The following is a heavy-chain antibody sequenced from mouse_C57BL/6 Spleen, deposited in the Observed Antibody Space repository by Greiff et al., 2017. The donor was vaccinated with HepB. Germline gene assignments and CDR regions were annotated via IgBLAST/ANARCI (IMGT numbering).Heavy chain of an antibody. D-gene: IGHD1-1*01. J-gene: IGHJ4*01. CDR3: ARSTVVAGGYEYYAMDY. CDR1: GYTFTSYW. CDR2: INPSSGYT. Sequence: VQLQQSGAELAKPGASVKLSCKASGYTFTSYWMHWVKQRPGQGLEWIGYINPSSGYTKYNQKFKDKATLTADKSSSNAYMQLSSLTYDDSAVYYCARSTVVAGGYEYYAMDYWGQGTSVTVSS. V-gene: IGHV1-7*01.